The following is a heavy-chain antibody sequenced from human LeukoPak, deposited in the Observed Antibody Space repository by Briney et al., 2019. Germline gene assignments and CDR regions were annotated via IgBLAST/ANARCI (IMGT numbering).Heavy chain of an antibody. D-gene: IGHD1-26*01. CDR2: IYSSGST. J-gene: IGHJ5*02. CDR1: GGSISSGDCD. CDR3: ARHEYSGSYYGLSWFDP. Sequence: SETLSLTCSVSGGSISSGDCDWGWIRQPPGKGLEWIGTIYSSGSTYYNPSLKSRVTISVDTSKNQLSLKLSSLTAADTAVYYCARHEYSGSYYGLSWFDPWGQGTLVTVSS. V-gene: IGHV4-39*01.